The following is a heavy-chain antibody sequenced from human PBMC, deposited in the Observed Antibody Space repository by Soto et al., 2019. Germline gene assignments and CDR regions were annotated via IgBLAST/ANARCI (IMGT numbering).Heavy chain of an antibody. CDR2: ISGSGGST. V-gene: IGHV3-23*01. D-gene: IGHD3-3*01. J-gene: IGHJ6*02. CDR3: AKGNDFWSGYSYHYGMYV. CDR1: EFTFSNHA. Sequence: GGSLRISCATSEFTFSNHAMNWVRQAPGKGLDWVSGISGSGGSTSYGDSVKGRFTISRDNSKNTLYLQMSRLRADDTAVYFCAKGNDFWSGYSYHYGMYVWGQGTTVTVSS.